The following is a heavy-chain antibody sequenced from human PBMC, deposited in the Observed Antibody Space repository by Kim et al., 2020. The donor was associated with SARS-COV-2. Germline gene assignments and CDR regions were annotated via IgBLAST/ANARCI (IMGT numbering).Heavy chain of an antibody. Sequence: SETLSLTCTVSGGSISSYYWSWIRQPPGKGLEWIGYIYYSGSTNYNPSLKSRVTISVDTSKNQFSLKLSSVTAADTAVYYCARDRVKGGEITIFGVVGGLDYGMDVWGQGTTVTVSS. CDR1: GGSISSYY. CDR2: IYYSGST. CDR3: ARDRVKGGEITIFGVVGGLDYGMDV. J-gene: IGHJ6*02. V-gene: IGHV4-59*01. D-gene: IGHD3-3*01.